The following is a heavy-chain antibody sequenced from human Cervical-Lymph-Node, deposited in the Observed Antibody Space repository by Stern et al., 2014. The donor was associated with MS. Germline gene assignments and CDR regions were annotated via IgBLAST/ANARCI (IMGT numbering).Heavy chain of an antibody. D-gene: IGHD6-19*01. CDR2: IDWDGDK. CDR1: GFSLSTTGMC. J-gene: IGHJ4*02. Sequence: QVTLREPGPALVKPTKSLTLTCAFSGFSLSTTGMCMSWIRQPPGKALEWLALIDWDGDKFYSTSLKTRLTISKDTSKNQVVLTMTNMDPVDTATYYCARSSSGWGLFDYWGQGTLVTVSS. CDR3: ARSSSGWGLFDY. V-gene: IGHV2-70*13.